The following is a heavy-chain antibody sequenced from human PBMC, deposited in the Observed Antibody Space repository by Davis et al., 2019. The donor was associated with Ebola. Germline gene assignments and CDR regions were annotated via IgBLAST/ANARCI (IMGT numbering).Heavy chain of an antibody. CDR3: ARVLTTVTTLWFDP. D-gene: IGHD4-17*01. J-gene: IGHJ5*02. Sequence: GSLRLSCTVSGGSISSSSYYWGWIRQPPGKGLEWIGSIYYSGSTYYNPSLKSRVTISVDTSKNQFSLKLSSVTAADTAVYYCARVLTTVTTLWFDPWGQGTLVTVSS. CDR2: IYYSGST. V-gene: IGHV4-39*07. CDR1: GGSISSSSYY.